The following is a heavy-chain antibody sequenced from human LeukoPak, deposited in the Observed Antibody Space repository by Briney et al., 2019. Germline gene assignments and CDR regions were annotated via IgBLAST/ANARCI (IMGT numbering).Heavy chain of an antibody. CDR2: VYHSGTT. CDR3: AGEYGYGRLDY. D-gene: IGHD5-18*01. J-gene: IGHJ4*02. V-gene: IGHV4-38-2*01. Sequence: PSETLSLTCAVSGYSITSGYYWAWIRQPPGKGLEWIGSVYHSGTTYYSPSLKSQAIISVDTSKNQFSLRLTSVTAADTAVYSCAGEYGYGRLDYWGQGALVTVSS. CDR1: GYSITSGYY.